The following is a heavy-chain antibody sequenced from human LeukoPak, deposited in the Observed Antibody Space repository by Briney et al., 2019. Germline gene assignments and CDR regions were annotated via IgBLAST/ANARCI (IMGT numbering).Heavy chain of an antibody. CDR3: ARGTCYYDSSETDY. V-gene: IGHV4-38-2*02. CDR2: IYPGGNT. D-gene: IGHD3-22*01. Sequence: SETLSLTCSVSGYSISSGYVWCWLRQPPGKGVGWIWCIYPGGNTYYNPSLQSRFTISVDTAKNHFSLKLSSVTAADTAVYYCARGTCYYDSSETDYWGQGPLVTVSS. CDR1: GYSISSGYV. J-gene: IGHJ4*02.